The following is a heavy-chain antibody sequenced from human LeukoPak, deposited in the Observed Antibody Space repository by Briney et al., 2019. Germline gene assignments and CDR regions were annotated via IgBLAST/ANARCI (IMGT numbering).Heavy chain of an antibody. CDR2: IYYSGST. CDR1: GGSISSSSYY. CDR3: ARVAYCGGDCYFYWYFDL. J-gene: IGHJ2*01. V-gene: IGHV4-39*07. Sequence: PSETLSLTCTVSGGSISSSSYYWGWIRQPPGKGLEWIGSIYYSGSTYYNPSLKSRVTMSVDTSKNQFSLKLSSVTAADTAVYYCARVAYCGGDCYFYWYFDLWGRGTLVTVSS. D-gene: IGHD2-21*02.